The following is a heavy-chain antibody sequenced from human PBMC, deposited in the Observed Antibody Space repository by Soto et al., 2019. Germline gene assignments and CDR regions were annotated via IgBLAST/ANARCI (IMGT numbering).Heavy chain of an antibody. V-gene: IGHV4-34*01. CDR1: GGSFSGYD. CDR3: ARDKITGLFDY. Sequence: SETLSLTCAVYGGSFSGYDWTWIRQPPGTGLEWIGEINHSGSSNYNPSLKSRVTISVDTSKNQFSLKLTSVTAADTAVYYCARDKITGLFDYWGQGTLVT. J-gene: IGHJ4*02. CDR2: INHSGSS. D-gene: IGHD2-8*02.